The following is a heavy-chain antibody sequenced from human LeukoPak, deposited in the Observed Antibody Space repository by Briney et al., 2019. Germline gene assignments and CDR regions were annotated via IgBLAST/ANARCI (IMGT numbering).Heavy chain of an antibody. D-gene: IGHD6-13*01. J-gene: IGHJ5*02. V-gene: IGHV3-23*01. CDR2: ISGGGGST. CDR3: AKDRGYSSSSDWFDP. CDR1: GFTFSSYA. Sequence: GGSLRLSCAASGFTFSSYAMSWVRQAPGKGLEWVSAISGGGGSTYYADSVKGRFTISRDNSKNTLYLQMNSLRAEDTAVYYCAKDRGYSSSSDWFDPWGQGTLVTVSS.